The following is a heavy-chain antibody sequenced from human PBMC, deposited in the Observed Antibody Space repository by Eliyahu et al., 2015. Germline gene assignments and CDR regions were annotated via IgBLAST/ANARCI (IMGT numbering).Heavy chain of an antibody. Sequence: QVQLQQSGPGLVKPSQTLSLTXAISGASVPTNTAAAWNWIRQSPSRGLEWLGRTYYRPKWYYDYAVSVKSRITINPDTSKNQFSLQLNSVTPEDTAVYYCARGTRNAFDIWGQGTMVTVSS. J-gene: IGHJ3*02. D-gene: IGHD1/OR15-1a*01. CDR1: GASVPTNTAAA. CDR2: TYYRPKWYY. V-gene: IGHV6-1*01. CDR3: ARGTRNAFDI.